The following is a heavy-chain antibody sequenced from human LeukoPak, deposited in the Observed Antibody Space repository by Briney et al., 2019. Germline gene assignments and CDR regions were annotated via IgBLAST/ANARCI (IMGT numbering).Heavy chain of an antibody. V-gene: IGHV3-30*02. Sequence: PGGSLRLSCAASGFTFSNFGMYWVRQAPGKGLEWVAFIRYDGSGKYSADSVKGRFTISRDNAKNSLYLQMNSLRAEDTALYYCARDMETYYFDYWGQGTLVTVSS. CDR2: IRYDGSGK. D-gene: IGHD1-1*01. CDR1: GFTFSNFG. J-gene: IGHJ4*02. CDR3: ARDMETYYFDY.